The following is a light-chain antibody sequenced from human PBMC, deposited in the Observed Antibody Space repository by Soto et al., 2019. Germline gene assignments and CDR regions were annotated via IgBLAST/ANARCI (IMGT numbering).Light chain of an antibody. V-gene: IGKV3-11*01. J-gene: IGKJ2*01. Sequence: EIVLTQSPATLSLSPGEGATVSCRDSQRISSYLAWYQQKPGQSPRLLIYDSLKRATDIPARFSGSGSGTDFTLTISSLEPEDSAVYYCQHRRSFGQGTKLEIK. CDR2: DSL. CDR3: QHRRS. CDR1: QRISSY.